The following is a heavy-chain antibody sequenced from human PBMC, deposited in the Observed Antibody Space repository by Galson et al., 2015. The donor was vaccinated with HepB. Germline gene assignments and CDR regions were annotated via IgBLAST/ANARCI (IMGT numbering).Heavy chain of an antibody. D-gene: IGHD2-8*01. Sequence: PALVKPTQTLTLTCTFSGFSLSTRPVGVAWIRQPPGKALEWLGVIYWDDDKRYSPSLKSRLTITKDTSKNQVVLTMTNMDPVDTATYYCAHSGVTRSCTNGVCYTVDYYGMDVWGQGTTVTVSS. V-gene: IGHV2-5*02. CDR1: GFSLSTRPVG. CDR2: IYWDDDK. CDR3: AHSGVTRSCTNGVCYTVDYYGMDV. J-gene: IGHJ6*02.